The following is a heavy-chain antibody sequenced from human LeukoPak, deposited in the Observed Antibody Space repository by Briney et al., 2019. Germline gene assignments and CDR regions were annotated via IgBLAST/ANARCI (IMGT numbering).Heavy chain of an antibody. CDR1: GFTFSTYE. D-gene: IGHD3-22*01. J-gene: IGHJ4*02. CDR3: AATYYYDGSGDY. CDR2: ISSTGSNV. Sequence: GGSLRLSCAASGFTFSTYEMNWVRQAPGKGLEWVSYISSTGSNVYYADSVKGRFTISRDNAKNSLYLLMNSLRTEDTAVYYCAATYYYDGSGDYWGQGTLVTVSS. V-gene: IGHV3-48*03.